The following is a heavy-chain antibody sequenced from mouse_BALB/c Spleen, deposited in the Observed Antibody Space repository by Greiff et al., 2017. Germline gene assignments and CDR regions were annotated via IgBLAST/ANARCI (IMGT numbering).Heavy chain of an antibody. V-gene: IGHV1-80*01. Sequence: VQLQESGAELVRPGSSVKISCKASGYAFSSYWMNWVKQRPGQGLEWIGQIYPGDGATNYNGKFKGKATLTADKSSSTAYMQLSSLTSEDSAVYFCARSLLRLPLFAYWGQGTLVTVSA. D-gene: IGHD1-2*01. CDR3: ARSLLRLPLFAY. J-gene: IGHJ3*01. CDR2: IYPGDGAT. CDR1: GYAFSSYW.